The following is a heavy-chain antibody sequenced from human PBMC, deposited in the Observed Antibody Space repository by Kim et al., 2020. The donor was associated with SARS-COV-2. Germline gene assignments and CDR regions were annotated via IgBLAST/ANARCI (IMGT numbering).Heavy chain of an antibody. CDR3: ARGETPRWKRYGSGSYYNA. V-gene: IGHV4-34*01. CDR2: INHSGST. CDR1: GGSFSGYY. J-gene: IGHJ5*02. Sequence: SETLSLTCAVYGGSFSGYYWSWIRQPPGKGLEWIGEINHSGSTNYNPSLKSRVTISVDTSKNQFSLKLSSVTAADTAVYYCARGETPRWKRYGSGSYYNAWGQGTLVTVSS. D-gene: IGHD3-10*01.